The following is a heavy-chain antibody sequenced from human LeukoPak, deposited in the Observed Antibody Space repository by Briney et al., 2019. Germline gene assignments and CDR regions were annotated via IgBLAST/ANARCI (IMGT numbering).Heavy chain of an antibody. CDR3: ARGRSGWFGELDY. J-gene: IGHJ4*02. CDR1: GGSISSGAYY. Sequence: SQTLSLTCTVSGGSISSGAYYWSWIRQPPGKGLEWIGEINHSGSTNYNPSLKSRVTISVDTSKNQFSLKLSSVTAADTAVYYCARGRSGWFGELDYWGQGTLVTVSS. D-gene: IGHD3-10*01. V-gene: IGHV4-30-2*01. CDR2: INHSGST.